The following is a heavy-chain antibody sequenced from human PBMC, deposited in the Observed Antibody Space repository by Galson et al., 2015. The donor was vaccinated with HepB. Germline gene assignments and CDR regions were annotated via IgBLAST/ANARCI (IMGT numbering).Heavy chain of an antibody. CDR1: GFTFSSYS. CDR2: ISSSSSYI. V-gene: IGHV3-21*01. CDR3: ARALNVLLWFGESKPDAFDI. J-gene: IGHJ3*02. D-gene: IGHD3-10*01. Sequence: SLRLSCAASGFTFSSYSMNWVRQAPGKGLEWVSSISSSSSYIYYADSVKGRFTISRDNAKNSLYLQMNSLRAEDTAVYYCARALNVLLWFGESKPDAFDIWGQGTMVTVSS.